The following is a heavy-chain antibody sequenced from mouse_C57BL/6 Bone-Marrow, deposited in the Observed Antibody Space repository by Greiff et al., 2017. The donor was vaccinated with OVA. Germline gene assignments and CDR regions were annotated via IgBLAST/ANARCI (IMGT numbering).Heavy chain of an antibody. CDR3: ARDWYFDV. CDR1: GFTFSSYA. Sequence: EVMLVESGGGLVKPGGSLKLSCAASGFTFSSYAMSWVRQTPEKRLEWVATISDGGSYTYYPDNVKGRFTISRDTAKNNLYLQMSHLKSEDTAMYYCARDWYFDVWGTGTTVTVSS. J-gene: IGHJ1*03. CDR2: ISDGGSYT. V-gene: IGHV5-4*01.